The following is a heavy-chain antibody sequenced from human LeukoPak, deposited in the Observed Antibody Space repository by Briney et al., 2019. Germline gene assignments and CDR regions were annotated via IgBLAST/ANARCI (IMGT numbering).Heavy chain of an antibody. D-gene: IGHD2-15*01. Sequence: SVKVSCKASGGTFSSYAISWVRQAPGQGLEWMGGIIPIFGTANYAQKFQGRVTITADKSTSTAYMELSSLRSEDTAVYYCAHYCSCGKFPNGDDAFDILGQGKMVTVSS. V-gene: IGHV1-69*06. CDR2: IIPIFGTA. J-gene: IGHJ3*02. CDR3: AHYCSCGKFPNGDDAFDI. CDR1: GGTFSSYA.